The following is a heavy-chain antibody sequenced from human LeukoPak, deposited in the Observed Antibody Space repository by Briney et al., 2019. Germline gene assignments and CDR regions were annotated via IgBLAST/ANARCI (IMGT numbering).Heavy chain of an antibody. CDR2: VKQDGSAK. D-gene: IGHD3-3*01. J-gene: IGHJ4*02. V-gene: IGHV3-7*01. CDR3: VRDSLPIDFWSGYGC. CDR1: RFTFSNYW. Sequence: PGGSLRLSCAASRFTFSNYWMSWVRQAPGKGLEWVANVKQDGSAKYYVDSVKGRFTISRDNAKNSLYLQMNNLRAEDTAVYYCVRDSLPIDFWSGYGCWGQGTLVTVPS.